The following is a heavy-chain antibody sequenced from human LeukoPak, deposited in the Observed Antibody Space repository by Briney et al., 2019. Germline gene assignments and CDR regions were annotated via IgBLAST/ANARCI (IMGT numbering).Heavy chain of an antibody. Sequence: SETLSLTCAVYGGSFSGYYWSWIRQPPGKGLEWIGEINHSGSTNYNPSLKSRVTISVDTSKNQFSLKLSSVTAADTAVYYCARHRSKPIRITMIVRGGYYFDYWGQGTLVTVSS. CDR3: ARHRSKPIRITMIVRGGYYFDY. CDR1: GGSFSGYY. J-gene: IGHJ4*02. V-gene: IGHV4-34*01. D-gene: IGHD3-22*01. CDR2: INHSGST.